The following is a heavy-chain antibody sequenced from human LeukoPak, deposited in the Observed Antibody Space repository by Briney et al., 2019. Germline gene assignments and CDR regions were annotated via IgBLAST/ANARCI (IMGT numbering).Heavy chain of an antibody. CDR3: ARDLILADNGGSSAHDF. V-gene: IGHV3-21*01. Sequence: GGSLRLSCTASGFAFSTYNMNRVRQAPGKGLEWVSSISDSSTYIYYADSVKGRFTISRDNAKKSLYLQMNSLRAEDTAVYYCARDLILADNGGSSAHDFWGQGTLVTVSS. CDR1: GFAFSTYN. J-gene: IGHJ4*02. CDR2: ISDSSTYI. D-gene: IGHD2-15*01.